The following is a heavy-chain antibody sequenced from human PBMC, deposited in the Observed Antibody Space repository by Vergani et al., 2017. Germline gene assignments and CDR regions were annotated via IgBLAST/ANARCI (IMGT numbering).Heavy chain of an antibody. CDR2: ISGSGSSK. D-gene: IGHD1-20*01. CDR1: GFTFDNYA. J-gene: IGHJ5*02. V-gene: IGHV3-23*01. Sequence: EVHLLESGGGLIQPGGSLRISCAASGFTFDNYAMTWVRQAPGKGLQWVSGISGSGSSKFYEDSLKGRVTISRDNSKNTLSLKLSGLRPDDTAIYYCARGGPYNWVNGRWLDPWGQGTLVTVSS. CDR3: ARGGPYNWVNGRWLDP.